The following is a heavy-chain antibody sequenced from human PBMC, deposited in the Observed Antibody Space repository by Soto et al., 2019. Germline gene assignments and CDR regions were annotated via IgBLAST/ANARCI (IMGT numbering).Heavy chain of an antibody. CDR3: ATAYDYGDYVDY. D-gene: IGHD4-17*01. CDR1: GFTFSNAW. CDR2: INSKTDGGTI. V-gene: IGHV3-15*07. Sequence: GGSLRLSCAASGFTFSNAWMNWVRQAPGKGLEWVGRINSKTDGGTIDYAAPVKGRFTISRDDSKNTLYLQMNSLKTEDTAVHYCATAYDYGDYVDYWGQGTLVTVSS. J-gene: IGHJ4*02.